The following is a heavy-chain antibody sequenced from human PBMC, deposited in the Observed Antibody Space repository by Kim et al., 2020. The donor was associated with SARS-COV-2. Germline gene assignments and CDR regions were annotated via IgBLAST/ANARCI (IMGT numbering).Heavy chain of an antibody. J-gene: IGHJ4*01. CDR1: GDSISRSSNY. CDR3: ARLVSENSAVEY. CDR2: INYSGNT. V-gene: IGHV4-39*01. Sequence: SETLSLTCTVSGDSISRSSNYWGWIRQPPGKGLEWIGSINYSGNTYHNPSLKSRVTISVDTSKNQFSLKMRSVTAADTAVYYCARLVSENSAVEYWGHGT.